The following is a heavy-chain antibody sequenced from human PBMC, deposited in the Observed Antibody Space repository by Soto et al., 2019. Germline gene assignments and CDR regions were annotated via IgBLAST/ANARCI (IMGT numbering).Heavy chain of an antibody. Sequence: LRLSCSASQFIFSSYTMYWVRQAPGKGLDYVSAISADVSIMYDADSVKSRFTISRDNSKNRLYLQMSSLRAEDSAMYYCVKGGYKSAYIAFDVWGQGKMVTVSS. D-gene: IGHD3-16*01. CDR1: QFIFSSYT. CDR2: ISADVSIM. V-gene: IGHV3-64D*09. CDR3: VKGGYKSAYIAFDV. J-gene: IGHJ3*01.